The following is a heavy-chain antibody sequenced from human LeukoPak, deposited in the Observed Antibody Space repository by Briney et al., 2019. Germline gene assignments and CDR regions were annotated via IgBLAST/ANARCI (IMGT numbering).Heavy chain of an antibody. Sequence: GGSLRLSCAASGFTFSSYAMSWVRQAPGKGLEWVSAISGSGGSTYYADSVKGRFTISRDNSKNTLYLQMNSLRAEDTAVYYCAKKSGLRFLEWLPCYFDYWGQGTLVTVSS. CDR3: AKKSGLRFLEWLPCYFDY. V-gene: IGHV3-23*01. J-gene: IGHJ4*02. CDR1: GFTFSSYA. CDR2: ISGSGGST. D-gene: IGHD3-3*01.